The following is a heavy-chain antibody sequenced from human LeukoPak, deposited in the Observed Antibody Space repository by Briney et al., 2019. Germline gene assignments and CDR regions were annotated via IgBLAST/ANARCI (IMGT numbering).Heavy chain of an antibody. Sequence: ASVKVSCKASGYTFTAYYMHWVRQAPGQGVEWMGWINPNSGGTNYAQKFQGRVTMTRDTSISTAYMELSRLRSDDTAVYYCARGGHYYGSGSYYYYYGMDVWGQGTTVTVSS. D-gene: IGHD3-10*01. CDR3: ARGGHYYGSGSYYYYYGMDV. CDR2: INPNSGGT. J-gene: IGHJ6*02. V-gene: IGHV1-2*02. CDR1: GYTFTAYY.